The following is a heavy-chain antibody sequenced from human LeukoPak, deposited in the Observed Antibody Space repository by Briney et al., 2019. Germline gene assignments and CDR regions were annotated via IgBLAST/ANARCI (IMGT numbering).Heavy chain of an antibody. J-gene: IGHJ6*03. CDR3: ARQINYYYYMDV. V-gene: IGHV4-39*01. CDR1: GGSISSSSYY. Sequence: SETLSLTCTVSGGSISSSSYYWGWIRQTPGKGLEWIGSIYYSGSTYYNPSLKSRVTISVDTSKNQFSLKLSSVTAADTAVYYCARQINYYYYMDVWGKGTTVTVSS. CDR2: IYYSGST.